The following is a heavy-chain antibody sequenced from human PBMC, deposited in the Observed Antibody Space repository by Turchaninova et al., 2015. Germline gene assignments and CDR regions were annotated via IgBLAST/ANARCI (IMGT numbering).Heavy chain of an antibody. CDR3: ARSASIVGPTTLDY. CDR2: IYHSGST. D-gene: IGHD1-26*01. V-gene: IGHV4-61*01. CDR1: GGSFSSGNYY. J-gene: IGHJ4*02. Sequence: QVKLQASGPRLVKPSETLSLTCTFAGGSFSSGNYYWTWIRRPPGKGLEWIWYIYHSGSTNYRPSLKSRVAISVDTSKNQFSLKLTSVTTADTAVYYCARSASIVGPTTLDYWGQGTLVTVSS.